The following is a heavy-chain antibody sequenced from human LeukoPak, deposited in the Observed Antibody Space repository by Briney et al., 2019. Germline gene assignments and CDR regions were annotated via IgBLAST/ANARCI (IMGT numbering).Heavy chain of an antibody. D-gene: IGHD3-3*01. J-gene: IGHJ5*02. CDR1: GYSFTSYW. V-gene: IGHV5-51*01. CDR2: IYPGDSDT. CDR3: ARLLYYDFWSGYPNWLDP. Sequence: PGESLKISCKGSGYSFTSYWIGWVRQMPGKGLEWMGIIYPGDSDTRYSPSFQGQVTTSADKSISTAYLQWSSLKASDTAMYYCARLLYYDFWSGYPNWLDPWGQGTLVTVSS.